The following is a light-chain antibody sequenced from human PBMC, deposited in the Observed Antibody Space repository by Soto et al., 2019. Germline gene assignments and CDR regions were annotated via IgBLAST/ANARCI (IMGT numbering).Light chain of an antibody. CDR3: QQLNSYPLT. Sequence: IQLTQSPSSLSASVGDRVTITCRASQGISSYLAWYQQKPGKAPNLLIYNAFTLQDVVPSRFSGSGSGTDFTRTITSLQPEDFATYHCQQLNSYPLTFGGGTKVEMK. J-gene: IGKJ4*01. V-gene: IGKV1-9*01. CDR2: NAF. CDR1: QGISSY.